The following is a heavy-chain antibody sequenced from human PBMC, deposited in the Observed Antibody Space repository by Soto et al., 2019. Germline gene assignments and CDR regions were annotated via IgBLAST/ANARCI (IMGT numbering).Heavy chain of an antibody. Sequence: PGGSLRLSCAASGFTVSSNYMSWVRQAPGKGLEWVSVIYSGGSTYYADSVKGRFTISRDNSKNTLYLQMNSLRAEDTAVYYCARMSYSCELLGVTIYWGQGTLVPVSS. J-gene: IGHJ4*02. D-gene: IGHD1-26*01. CDR3: ARMSYSCELLGVTIY. V-gene: IGHV3-66*01. CDR1: GFTVSSNY. CDR2: IYSGGST.